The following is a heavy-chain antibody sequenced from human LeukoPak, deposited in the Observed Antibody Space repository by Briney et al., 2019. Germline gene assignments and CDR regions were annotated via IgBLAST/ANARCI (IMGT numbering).Heavy chain of an antibody. V-gene: IGHV4-39*07. CDR2: IYYSGST. CDR1: GGSITSTYYY. CDR3: AREEVPHATFDP. J-gene: IGHJ5*02. Sequence: PSETLSLTCTVSGGSITSTYYYWGWIRQPPGKGLEWIGSIYYSGSTYYNPSLKSRVTISVDTSGNQFSLRLSSVTAADTAVYYCAREEVPHATFDPWGQGTLVTVSS.